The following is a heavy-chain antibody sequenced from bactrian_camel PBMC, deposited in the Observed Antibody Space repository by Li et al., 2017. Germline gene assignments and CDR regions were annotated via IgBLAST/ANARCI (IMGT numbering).Heavy chain of an antibody. D-gene: IGHD3*01. V-gene: IGHV3S6*01. Sequence: VQLVESGGGSVQAGGSLRLSCTVSGYSNKRPSMAWFRQIPGKGREGVAAIDKYGETTYTGSVKGRFIISKDNAANTLALQMNDLKAEYTAMYYCAAELSMSWVHSPLLPYEYTIWGQGTQVTVS. CDR1: GYSNKRPS. CDR3: AAELSMSWVHSPLLPYEYTI. J-gene: IGHJ4*01. CDR2: IDKYGET.